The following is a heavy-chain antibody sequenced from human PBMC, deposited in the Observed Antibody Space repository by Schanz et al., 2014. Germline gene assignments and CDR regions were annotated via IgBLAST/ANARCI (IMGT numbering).Heavy chain of an antibody. Sequence: EVQLLESGVGLVQPGGSLRLSCAASGFSFRKSAMNWVRQAPGKGLEWVSSISSSSSYISYADSVKGRFTISRDNAKNALYLQMNSLRAEDTAVYYCARPSDSSWYMDVWGKGTTVTVSS. J-gene: IGHJ6*03. CDR3: ARPSDSSWYMDV. CDR2: ISSSSSYI. D-gene: IGHD2-21*02. CDR1: GFSFRKSA. V-gene: IGHV3-21*02.